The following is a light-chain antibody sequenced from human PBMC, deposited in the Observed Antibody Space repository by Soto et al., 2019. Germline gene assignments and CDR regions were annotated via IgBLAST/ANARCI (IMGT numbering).Light chain of an antibody. CDR2: DAS. J-gene: IGKJ5*01. V-gene: IGKV3-15*01. CDR3: QHHNDWPT. CDR1: ERVSSK. Sequence: EIVMTQSPATLSVSPGERATLSCRASERVSSKLVWYQQKPGQAPRLLIDDASTRATGIPARCSGSGSGTEFMLTISSVESEDFAIYYCQHHNDWPTFGQGTRLEI.